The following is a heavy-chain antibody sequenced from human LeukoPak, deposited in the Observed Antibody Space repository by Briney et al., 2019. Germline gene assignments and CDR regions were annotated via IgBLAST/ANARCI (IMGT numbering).Heavy chain of an antibody. CDR2: IIPIFGTA. CDR3: AKGSGYFYDAFDI. Sequence: SVKVSCKASGGTFSSYAISWVRQAPGQGLEWMGGIIPIFGTANYAQKFQGRVTITADESTSTAYMELSSLRGEDTAVYYCAKGSGYFYDAFDIWGQGTMVTVSS. J-gene: IGHJ3*02. CDR1: GGTFSSYA. D-gene: IGHD3-22*01. V-gene: IGHV1-69*13.